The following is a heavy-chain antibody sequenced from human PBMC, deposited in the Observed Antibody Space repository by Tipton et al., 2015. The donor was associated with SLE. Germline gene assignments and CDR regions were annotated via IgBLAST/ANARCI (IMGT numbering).Heavy chain of an antibody. CDR2: IKQDGSEK. Sequence: SLRLSCAASGFTFSNYWMSWVRQAPGKGLEWVANIKQDGSEKYYVDSVKGRFTISRDNAKNSLYLQMNSLRAEDTAVYYCATGEYRPFDYWGQGALVTVSS. J-gene: IGHJ4*02. D-gene: IGHD2/OR15-2a*01. V-gene: IGHV3-7*01. CDR3: ATGEYRPFDY. CDR1: GFTFSNYW.